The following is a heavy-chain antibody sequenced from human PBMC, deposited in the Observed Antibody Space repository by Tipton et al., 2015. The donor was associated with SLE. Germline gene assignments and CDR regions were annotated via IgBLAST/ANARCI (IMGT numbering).Heavy chain of an antibody. CDR3: ARDLGVTGTTSLDY. CDR1: GYTFSSHG. V-gene: IGHV1-18*01. J-gene: IGHJ4*02. Sequence: QSGAEVKKPGASVKVSCKASGYTFSSHGISWVRQAPGQGLEWMGWISAYNGNTNYAQKFQGRVTMTTDTSTSTACMELRSLRSDDTAVYYCARDLGVTGTTSLDYWGQGTLVTVSS. CDR2: ISAYNGNT. D-gene: IGHD1-7*01.